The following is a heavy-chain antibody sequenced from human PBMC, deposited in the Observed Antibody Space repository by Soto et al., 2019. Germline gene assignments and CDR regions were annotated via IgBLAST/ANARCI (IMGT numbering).Heavy chain of an antibody. CDR2: IFYAGNT. CDR3: ARQAAAPGIDLWFDP. CDR1: GGSISSSRSY. J-gene: IGHJ5*02. Sequence: QLQLQESGPGLVKPSETLSLTCNVSGGSISSSRSYWAWFRQPPGKELGWIANIFYAGNTYYNPSLKSRVTVSVDTSKNQFSRKLDSVTAADTAVYYCARQAAAPGIDLWFDPWGQGTLVTVSS. D-gene: IGHD6-13*01. V-gene: IGHV4-39*01.